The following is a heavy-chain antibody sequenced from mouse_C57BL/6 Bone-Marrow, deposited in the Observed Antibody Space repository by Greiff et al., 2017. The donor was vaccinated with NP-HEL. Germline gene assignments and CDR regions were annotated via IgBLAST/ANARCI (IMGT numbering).Heavy chain of an antibody. Sequence: VQLQQSGAELVRPGASVTLSCKASGYTFTDYEMHWVKQTPVHGLEWIGAIDPETGGTAYNQKFKGKAILTADKSSSPAYMELHSLTSKASAVYYCTRNNSSYEGFAYWGQGTLVTVSA. CDR1: GYTFTDYE. CDR2: IDPETGGT. V-gene: IGHV1-15*01. CDR3: TRNNSSYEGFAY. J-gene: IGHJ3*01. D-gene: IGHD1-1*01.